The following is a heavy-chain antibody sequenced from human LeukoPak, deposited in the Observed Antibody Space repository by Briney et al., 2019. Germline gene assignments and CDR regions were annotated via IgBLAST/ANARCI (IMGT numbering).Heavy chain of an antibody. Sequence: SQTLSLTCTVSGGSISSGSYYWSWIRQPAGKGLEWIGRIYTSGSTNYNPSLKSRVTISVDTSKNQFSLKLSSVTAADTAVYYCARGYWGVATIFDYWGQGTLVTVSS. CDR3: ARGYWGVATIFDY. CDR1: GGSISSGSYY. V-gene: IGHV4-61*02. D-gene: IGHD5-12*01. CDR2: IYTSGST. J-gene: IGHJ4*02.